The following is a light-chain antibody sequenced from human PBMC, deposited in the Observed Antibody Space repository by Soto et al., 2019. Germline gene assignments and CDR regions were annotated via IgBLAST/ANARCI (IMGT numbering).Light chain of an antibody. V-gene: IGKV3-20*01. J-gene: IGKJ4*01. CDR2: GAS. Sequence: EIVLTQSPGTLSLSPGERATLSCRASQSVSSSYLAWYQQKPGQAPRLLIYGASSRATGIPDRFSGSGSGTDFTLTSSRLEPEDFAVYYCQHYGSSPQTFGVGTKVEIK. CDR3: QHYGSSPQT. CDR1: QSVSSSY.